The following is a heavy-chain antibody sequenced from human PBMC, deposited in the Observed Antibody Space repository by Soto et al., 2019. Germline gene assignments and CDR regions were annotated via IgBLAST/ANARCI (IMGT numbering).Heavy chain of an antibody. CDR3: ARHTTGSYPDTYFDY. D-gene: IGHD3-10*01. CDR2: IYYSGST. V-gene: IGHV4-39*01. CDR1: GGAISSSSYY. J-gene: IGHJ4*02. Sequence: SETLSLTCSVSGGAISSSSYYWGWIRQPPGKGLEWIGSIYYSGSTYYNPSLKSQVTISVDTSKNQFSLKLSSVTAADTAVYYCARHTTGSYPDTYFDYWAQGTLVTVSS.